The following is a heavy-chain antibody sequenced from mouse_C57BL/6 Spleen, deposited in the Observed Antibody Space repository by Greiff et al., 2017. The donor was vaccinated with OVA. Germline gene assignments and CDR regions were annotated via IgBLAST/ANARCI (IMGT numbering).Heavy chain of an antibody. Sequence: VKLQQSGAELVKPGASVKISCKASGYAFSSYWMNWVKQRPGTGLEWIGQIYPGDGDTNYNGKFKGKATLTADKSSSTAYMQLSSLTSEDSAVYFCARGLYYYGSSAMDYWGQGTSVTVSS. V-gene: IGHV1-80*01. CDR2: IYPGDGDT. J-gene: IGHJ4*01. D-gene: IGHD1-1*01. CDR1: GYAFSSYW. CDR3: ARGLYYYGSSAMDY.